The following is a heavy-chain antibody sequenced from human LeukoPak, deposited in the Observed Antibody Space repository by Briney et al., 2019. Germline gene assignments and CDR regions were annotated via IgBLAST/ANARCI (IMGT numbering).Heavy chain of an antibody. CDR1: GFTFSSYS. CDR3: ARDIWFGEGCFDY. CDR2: ISSSSSYI. D-gene: IGHD3-10*01. V-gene: IGHV3-21*01. Sequence: GGSLRLSCAASGFTFSSYSMNWVRQAPGKGLEWVSSISSSSSYIYYADSVKGRFTISRDNAKNSLYLQMNSLRAEDTAVYYCARDIWFGEGCFDYWGQGTLVTVSS. J-gene: IGHJ4*02.